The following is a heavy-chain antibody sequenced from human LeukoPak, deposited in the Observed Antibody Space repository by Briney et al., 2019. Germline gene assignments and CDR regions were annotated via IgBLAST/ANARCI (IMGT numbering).Heavy chain of an antibody. CDR2: ISSSSSYI. Sequence: GGSLRLSCAASGFTFSSYGMHWVRQAPGKGLEWVSSISSSSSYIYYADSVKGRFTISRDNAKNSLYLQMNSLRAEDTAVYYCARMDCSSTSCYYYYYYYMDVWGKGTTVTVSS. D-gene: IGHD2-2*01. CDR1: GFTFSSYG. J-gene: IGHJ6*03. CDR3: ARMDCSSTSCYYYYYYYMDV. V-gene: IGHV3-21*01.